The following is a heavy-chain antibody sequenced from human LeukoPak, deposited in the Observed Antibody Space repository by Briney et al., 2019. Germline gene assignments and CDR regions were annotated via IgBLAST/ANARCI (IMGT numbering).Heavy chain of an antibody. V-gene: IGHV1-69*13. Sequence: GASVKVSCKASGYTFTSYYMHWVRQAPGQGLEWMGGIIPIFGTANYAQKFQGRVTITADESTSTAYMELSSLRSEDTAVYYCASLITMVRGAPGGAFDIWGQGTMVTVSS. CDR1: GYTFTSYY. J-gene: IGHJ3*02. D-gene: IGHD3-10*01. CDR3: ASLITMVRGAPGGAFDI. CDR2: IIPIFGTA.